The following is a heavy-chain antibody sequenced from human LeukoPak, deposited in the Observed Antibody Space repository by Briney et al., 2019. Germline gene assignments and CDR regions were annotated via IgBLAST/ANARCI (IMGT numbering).Heavy chain of an antibody. J-gene: IGHJ5*02. CDR2: MNPNSGNT. V-gene: IGHV1-8*01. D-gene: IGHD1-26*01. Sequence: ASVKVSCKASGYTCTSYDINWVRQATGQGLEWRGWMNPNSGNTGYAQKFQSRVTMTRNNSISTAYMELSSLRSEDTAVYYCARRRWVGRGNNWFDPWGQGTLVTVSS. CDR1: GYTCTSYD. CDR3: ARRRWVGRGNNWFDP.